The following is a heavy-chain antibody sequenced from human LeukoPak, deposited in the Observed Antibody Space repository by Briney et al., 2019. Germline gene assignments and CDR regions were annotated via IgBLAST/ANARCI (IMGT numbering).Heavy chain of an antibody. D-gene: IGHD3-10*01. CDR3: ARDYYGSGRDYYMDV. J-gene: IGHJ6*03. CDR1: GGSISSYY. Sequence: SETLSLTCTVSGGSISSYYWSWIRQPPGKGLEWIGYIYYSGSTNYNPSLKSRVTISVDTSKNQFSLKLSSVTAADTAVYYCARDYYGSGRDYYMDVWGKGTTVTISS. V-gene: IGHV4-59*01. CDR2: IYYSGST.